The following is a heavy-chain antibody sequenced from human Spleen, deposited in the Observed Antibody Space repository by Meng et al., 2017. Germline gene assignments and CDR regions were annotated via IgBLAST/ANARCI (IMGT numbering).Heavy chain of an antibody. CDR3: TTAGSTIFGVVIRYYYYYGMDV. CDR1: GFNFINAY. J-gene: IGHJ6*02. V-gene: IGHV3-15*01. Sequence: GESLKISCEGSGFNFINAYMTWVRQVPGKGLEWVGRIKSKTDGGTTDYAAPVKGRFTISRDDSKNTLYLQMNSLKTEDTAVYYCTTAGSTIFGVVIRYYYYYGMDVWGQGTTVTVSS. D-gene: IGHD3-3*01. CDR2: IKSKTDGGTT.